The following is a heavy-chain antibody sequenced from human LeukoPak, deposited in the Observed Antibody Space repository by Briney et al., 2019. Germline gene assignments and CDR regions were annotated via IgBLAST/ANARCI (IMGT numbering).Heavy chain of an antibody. V-gene: IGHV3-23*01. D-gene: IGHD6-13*01. J-gene: IGHJ4*02. CDR3: LVGSSWYRGTTGGFDY. CDR2: ISGSGGST. Sequence: GGTLRLSCAASRFTFSNYVMSWVRQAPGKGLEWVSAISGSGGSTYYADSVKGRFTISRDNSKNTLYLQMNSLRAEDTAVYYCLVGSSWYRGTTGGFDYWGQGTLVTVSS. CDR1: RFTFSNYV.